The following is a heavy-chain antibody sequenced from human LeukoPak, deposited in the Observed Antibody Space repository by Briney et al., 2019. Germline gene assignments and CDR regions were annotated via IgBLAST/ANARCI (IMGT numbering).Heavy chain of an antibody. CDR2: RSAYNGNT. Sequence: GASVKVSCKASGYSFTNYGITWVRQAPGQGLEWMGWRSAYNGNTKYAQTLQGRVTMTTDTSTSTAYMELRSLRSDDTAVYYCARDHSSSCQLFDNWGQGTLVTVSS. V-gene: IGHV1-18*01. CDR3: ARDHSSSCQLFDN. D-gene: IGHD6-13*01. J-gene: IGHJ4*02. CDR1: GYSFTNYG.